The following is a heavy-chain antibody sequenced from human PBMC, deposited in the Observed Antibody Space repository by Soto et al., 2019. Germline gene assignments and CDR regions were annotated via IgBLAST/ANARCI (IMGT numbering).Heavy chain of an antibody. CDR1: GYSISSGYY. D-gene: IGHD3-3*01. CDR3: ARDGRPYYDFWSGYYPYYYYYGMDV. Sequence: SETLSLTCAVSGYSISSGYYWGWIRQPPGKGLEWIGSIYHSGSTYYNPSLKSRVTISVDTSKNQFSPKLSSVTAADTAVYYCARDGRPYYDFWSGYYPYYYYYGMDVWGQGTTVTVSS. CDR2: IYHSGST. V-gene: IGHV4-38-2*02. J-gene: IGHJ6*02.